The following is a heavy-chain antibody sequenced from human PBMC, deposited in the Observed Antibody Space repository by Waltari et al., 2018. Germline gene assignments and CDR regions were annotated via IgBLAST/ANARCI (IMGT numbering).Heavy chain of an antibody. J-gene: IGHJ1*01. Sequence: QVQLVQSGAEVKKPGASVKVSCKASGYTFTSYDINWVRQATGQGLEWMGWRNPNSGNTGDAQKFQGRVTITRNTSISTAYMELSSLRSEDTAVYYCARGTIAAAAQFQHWGQGTLVTVSS. CDR1: GYTFTSYD. CDR2: RNPNSGNT. V-gene: IGHV1-8*03. D-gene: IGHD6-13*01. CDR3: ARGTIAAAAQFQH.